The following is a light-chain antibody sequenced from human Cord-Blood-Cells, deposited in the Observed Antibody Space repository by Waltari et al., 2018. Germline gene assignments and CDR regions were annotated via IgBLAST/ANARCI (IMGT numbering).Light chain of an antibody. CDR2: AAS. Sequence: IQMTQSPSSLSASVGDRVTITCRASQSISSYLNWYDQKQGKAPKLLIYAASSLQSGVPTRFSGSGSGTDFTLTISSQQPEDFATYDCQQSYSNPYTFGQGTKLEIK. J-gene: IGKJ2*01. CDR3: QQSYSNPYT. V-gene: IGKV1-39*01. CDR1: QSISSY.